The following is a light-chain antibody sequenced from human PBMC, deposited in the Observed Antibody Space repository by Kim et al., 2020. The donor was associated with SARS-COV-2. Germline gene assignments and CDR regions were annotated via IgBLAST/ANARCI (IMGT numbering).Light chain of an antibody. CDR1: QTISTY. CDR2: LVS. J-gene: IGKJ5*01. CDR3: QRGYSTPIT. Sequence: DIQMTQSPSSLSASVGDRVTITCRASQTISTYLSWYQQKPGKAPKLLIYLVSTLQSGVPSRFSGSGSGTDFTLTISSLQPEDFATYYCQRGYSTPITFGQGTRLEIK. V-gene: IGKV1-39*01.